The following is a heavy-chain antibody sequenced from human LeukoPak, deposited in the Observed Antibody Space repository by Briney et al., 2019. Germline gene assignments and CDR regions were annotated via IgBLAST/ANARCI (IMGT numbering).Heavy chain of an antibody. CDR2: INPNNGDT. CDR3: ARGSPSGGSGKTGFDY. Sequence: ASVTVSCKASGYTFTDYYLHWVRQAPGQGLEWMAWINPNNGDTNHAQKFQGRVTMTRDTSISTVYMELSRLTSDDTAVYFCARGSPSGGSGKTGFDYWGQGTLVTVST. J-gene: IGHJ4*02. D-gene: IGHD1-26*01. V-gene: IGHV1-2*02. CDR1: GYTFTDYY.